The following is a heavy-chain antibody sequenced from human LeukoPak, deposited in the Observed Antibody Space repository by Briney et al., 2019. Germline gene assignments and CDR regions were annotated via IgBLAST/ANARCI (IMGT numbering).Heavy chain of an antibody. CDR3: ARVFWNYYFDY. D-gene: IGHD1-7*01. V-gene: IGHV4-34*01. Sequence: SETLSLTCAVYGGSFSGYYWSWIRQPPGKGLEWIGEINHSGSTNYIPSLKSRVTISVDTSKNQFSLKLSSVTAADTAIYYCARVFWNYYFDYWGQGTLVTVSS. CDR1: GGSFSGYY. CDR2: INHSGST. J-gene: IGHJ4*02.